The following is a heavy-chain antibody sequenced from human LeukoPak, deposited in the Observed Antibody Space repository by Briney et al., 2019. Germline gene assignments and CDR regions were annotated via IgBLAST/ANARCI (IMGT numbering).Heavy chain of an antibody. CDR1: GGSISSYY. J-gene: IGHJ6*03. CDR2: IYYSGST. D-gene: IGHD3-3*01. CDR3: ARGPDYDFWSGYYGPSYYYYMDV. Sequence: SETLSLTCTVSGGSISSYYWSWIRQPPGKGLEWIGYIYYSGSTNYNPSLKSRVTISVDTSKNQFSLKLSSVTAADTAVYYCARGPDYDFWSGYYGPSYYYYMDVWGKGTTVTVSS. V-gene: IGHV4-59*01.